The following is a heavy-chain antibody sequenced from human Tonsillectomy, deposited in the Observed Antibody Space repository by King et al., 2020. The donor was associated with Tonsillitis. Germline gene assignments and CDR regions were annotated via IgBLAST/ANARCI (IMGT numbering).Heavy chain of an antibody. Sequence: QLVQSGAEVKKPGASVKVSCKASGYTFTSYYMHWVRQAPGQGLEWMGIINPSGGSTSYAQKFQGRVTMTRDTSTSTVYMELSSLRSEDTAVYYCARDSRSSTVIARSPPGYWGQGTLVTVSS. V-gene: IGHV1-46*01. CDR1: GYTFTSYY. CDR2: INPSGGST. CDR3: ARDSRSSTVIARSPPGY. J-gene: IGHJ4*02. D-gene: IGHD4-17*01.